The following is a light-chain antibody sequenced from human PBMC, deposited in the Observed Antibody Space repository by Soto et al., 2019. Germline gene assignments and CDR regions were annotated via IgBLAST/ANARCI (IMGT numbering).Light chain of an antibody. Sequence: AIQMTQSPSSLAASAGDRVTITCRASQDIRKDLAWYKQKPGKAPQILIYGSSTLQTGVASRFSGSGSDTDFTLTISSLKPEDSAAYYRLQDYNYPFTFGQGLKLDIK. V-gene: IGKV1-6*01. CDR2: GSS. CDR3: LQDYNYPFT. J-gene: IGKJ2*01. CDR1: QDIRKD.